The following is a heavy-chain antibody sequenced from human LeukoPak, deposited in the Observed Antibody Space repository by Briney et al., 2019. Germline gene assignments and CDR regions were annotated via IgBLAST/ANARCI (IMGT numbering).Heavy chain of an antibody. V-gene: IGHV4-39*07. D-gene: IGHD6-19*01. Sequence: SETLSLTCTVSGGSIRNSDYYWGWIRQPPGRGLEWIGNIYYTGSTYYNPSLKSRVTISVDTSKNQFSLKLSSVTAADTAVYYCARVGVQWLVRAGLFDPWGQGTLVTVSS. CDR1: GGSIRNSDYY. CDR3: ARVGVQWLVRAGLFDP. J-gene: IGHJ5*02. CDR2: IYYTGST.